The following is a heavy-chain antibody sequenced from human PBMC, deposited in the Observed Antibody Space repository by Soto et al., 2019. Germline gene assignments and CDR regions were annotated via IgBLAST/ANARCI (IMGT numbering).Heavy chain of an antibody. CDR1: GYTFSGYY. Sequence: ASVKVSCKASGYTFSGYYMHGVRQAPGQGLEWMGWINPNSGGTNYAQKFQGWVTMTRDTSISTAYMELSRLRSDDTAVYYCARDAALDCSSTSCYVSPLDYWGQGTLVTVSS. CDR3: ARDAALDCSSTSCYVSPLDY. CDR2: INPNSGGT. J-gene: IGHJ4*02. V-gene: IGHV1-2*04. D-gene: IGHD2-2*01.